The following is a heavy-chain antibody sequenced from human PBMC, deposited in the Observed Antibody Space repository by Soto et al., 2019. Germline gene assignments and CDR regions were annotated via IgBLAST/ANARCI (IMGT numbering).Heavy chain of an antibody. Sequence: ASVKVSCKASGYTFTSYYMHWVRQAPGQGLEWMGIINPSGGSTSYAQKFQGRVTMTRDTSTSTVYMELSSLRSEDTAVYYCARDLGVVAATHAAFFEYWGQGTLVTVSS. D-gene: IGHD2-15*01. CDR2: INPSGGST. V-gene: IGHV1-46*01. J-gene: IGHJ4*02. CDR3: ARDLGVVAATHAAFFEY. CDR1: GYTFTSYY.